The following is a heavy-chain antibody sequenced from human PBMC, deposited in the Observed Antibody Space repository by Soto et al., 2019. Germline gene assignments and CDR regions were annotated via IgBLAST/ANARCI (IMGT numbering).Heavy chain of an antibody. V-gene: IGHV1-2*04. CDR3: AREDWDSGRDPQPLSLDY. J-gene: IGHJ4*02. D-gene: IGHD5-12*01. Sequence: ASVKVSCKASGYTFTGYYMHWVRQAPGQGLEWMGWINPNSGGTNYAQKFQGWVTMTRDTSISTAYMELSRLRSEDTAVYYCAREDWDSGRDPQPLSLDYWGEGTLVTVSS. CDR2: INPNSGGT. CDR1: GYTFTGYY.